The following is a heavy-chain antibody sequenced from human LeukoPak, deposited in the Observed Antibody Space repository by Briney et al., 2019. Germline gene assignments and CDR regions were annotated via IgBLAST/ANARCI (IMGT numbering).Heavy chain of an antibody. CDR3: ARDVAVAGTDYYGMDV. CDR1: GFTFSTYA. D-gene: IGHD6-19*01. J-gene: IGHJ6*02. Sequence: GGSLRLSCAPSGFTFSTYALGWVRQSPGKGLGWDSVINTSGGGTYYTESVQGRFTISRDNAKNSLYLQMNSLRAEDTAVYYCARDVAVAGTDYYGMDVWGQGTTVTVSS. V-gene: IGHV3-23*01. CDR2: INTSGGGT.